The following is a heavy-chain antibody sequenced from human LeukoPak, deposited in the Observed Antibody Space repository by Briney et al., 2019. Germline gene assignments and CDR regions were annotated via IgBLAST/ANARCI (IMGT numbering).Heavy chain of an antibody. J-gene: IGHJ5*02. CDR1: GYSFTSYW. Sequence: GESLKISCKGSGYSFTSYWIGWVRQMPGKGLEWMGLIYPGDSDTRYSPSFQGQVTISADKSISTAYLQWSSLKASDTAMYYCARECTDSSGYQTWFDPWGQGTLVTVSS. CDR3: ARECTDSSGYQTWFDP. D-gene: IGHD3-22*01. CDR2: IYPGDSDT. V-gene: IGHV5-51*01.